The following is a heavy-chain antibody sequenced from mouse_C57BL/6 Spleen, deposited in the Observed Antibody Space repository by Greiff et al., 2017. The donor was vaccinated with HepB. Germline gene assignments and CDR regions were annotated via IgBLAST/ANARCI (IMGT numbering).Heavy chain of an antibody. CDR3: ARSYYGNYEGFAY. CDR2: INPNNGGT. D-gene: IGHD2-1*01. J-gene: IGHJ3*01. CDR1: GYTFTDYY. V-gene: IGHV1-26*01. Sequence: VQLQQSGPELVKPGASVKISCKASGYTFTDYYMNWVKQSHGKSLEWIGDINPNNGGTSYNQKFKGKATLTVDKSSSTAYMELRSLTSEDSAVYYCARSYYGNYEGFAYWGQGTLVTVSA.